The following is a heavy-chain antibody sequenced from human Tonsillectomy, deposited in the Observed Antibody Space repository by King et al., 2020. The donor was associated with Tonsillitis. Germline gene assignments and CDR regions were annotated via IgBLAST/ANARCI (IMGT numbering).Heavy chain of an antibody. Sequence: QLVQSGAEVKKPGASVKVSCKASGYTFTSYAMHWVRQAPGQRLEWMGWINAGNGNTKSSQKFQGRVTITKDTSASTAYMELSSLTSEDTAMYYCARDGEYSSSWYFWGQGTLVTVSS. D-gene: IGHD6-13*01. CDR2: INAGNGNT. J-gene: IGHJ4*02. CDR1: GYTFTSYA. V-gene: IGHV1-3*01. CDR3: ARDGEYSSSWYF.